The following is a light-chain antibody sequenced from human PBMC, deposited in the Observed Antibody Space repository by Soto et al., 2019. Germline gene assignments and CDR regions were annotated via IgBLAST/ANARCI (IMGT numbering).Light chain of an antibody. CDR3: SSYAGSDIVV. V-gene: IGLV2-8*01. Sequence: QSALTQPPSASGSPGQSVTFSCTGTSSDVGGYNYVSWYQQHPGKAPKLMIYSFSERPPGVPDRFSGSQSGNTAYLTVSGLQAEDEADYYCSSYAGSDIVVFGGGTKLTVL. CDR2: SFS. J-gene: IGLJ2*01. CDR1: SSDVGGYNY.